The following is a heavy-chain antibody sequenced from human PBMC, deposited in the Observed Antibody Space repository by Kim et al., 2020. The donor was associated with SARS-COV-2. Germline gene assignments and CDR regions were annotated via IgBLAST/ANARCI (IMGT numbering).Heavy chain of an antibody. CDR2: ISYDGSNN. V-gene: IGHV3-30*04. Sequence: GGSLRLSCAASGFTFSSYAMHWVRQAPGKGLEWVAVISYDGSNNYYADSLKGRFTISRDNSKNTLYLQMNSLRAEDTAGYYCATTPVPDYWGQGTLVTVSA. CDR3: ATTPVPDY. CDR1: GFTFSSYA. J-gene: IGHJ4*02.